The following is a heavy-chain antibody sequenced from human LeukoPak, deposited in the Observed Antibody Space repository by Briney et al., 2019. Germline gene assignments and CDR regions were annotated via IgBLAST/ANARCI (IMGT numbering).Heavy chain of an antibody. V-gene: IGHV4-39*01. Sequence: SETLSLTCTVSSGSISSTSHYWGWIRQPPGKGPEWIGNIYYSGSTFYTTSLKSRVTISVDTSRYQFSLRLSSLTASDTAVYYCARLTAFGYGAFDSWGQGTLVTVSS. J-gene: IGHJ4*02. D-gene: IGHD2-21*02. CDR1: SGSISSTSHY. CDR2: IYYSGST. CDR3: ARLTAFGYGAFDS.